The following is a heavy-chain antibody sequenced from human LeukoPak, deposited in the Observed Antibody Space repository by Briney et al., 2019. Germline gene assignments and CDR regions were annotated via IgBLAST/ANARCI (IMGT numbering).Heavy chain of an antibody. Sequence: GASVKVSCKASGYTFTSYAMHWVRQAPGQRLEWMGWSNAGNGNTKYSQEFQGRVTITRDTSASTAYMGLSSLRSEDMAVYYCAREANARTFWSGYYYYYYYMDVWGKGTTVTVSS. D-gene: IGHD3-3*01. J-gene: IGHJ6*03. CDR1: GYTFTSYA. CDR2: SNAGNGNT. CDR3: AREANARTFWSGYYYYYYYMDV. V-gene: IGHV1-3*02.